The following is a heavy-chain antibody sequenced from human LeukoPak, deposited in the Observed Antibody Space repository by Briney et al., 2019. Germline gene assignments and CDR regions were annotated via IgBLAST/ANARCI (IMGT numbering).Heavy chain of an antibody. CDR3: AKLGATVGYSPIDY. Sequence: GASVKISFKASGYSFTGYGISWVRRAPGQGLEWMGWISAYNCNTNYAQRGQNRLSMTTNTSTNTEYMELRTLRTDDTAVYYCAKLGATVGYSPIDYWGQGTLVTVSS. J-gene: IGHJ4*02. CDR1: GYSFTGYG. CDR2: ISAYNCNT. V-gene: IGHV1-18*04. D-gene: IGHD1-26*01.